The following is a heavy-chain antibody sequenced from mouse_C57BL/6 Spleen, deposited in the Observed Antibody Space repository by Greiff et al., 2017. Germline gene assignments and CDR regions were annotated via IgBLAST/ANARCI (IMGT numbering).Heavy chain of an antibody. V-gene: IGHV1-81*01. D-gene: IGHD1-1*02. J-gene: IGHJ3*01. Sequence: VKLQESGAELARPGASVKLSCKASGYTFTSYGISWVKQSTGQGLEWIGEIYPRSGNTYYNEKFKGKATLTADKSSSTAYMDLRSLTSEDSAVYFCAIWWYGSPAWFAYWGQGTLVTVSA. CDR3: AIWWYGSPAWFAY. CDR1: GYTFTSYG. CDR2: IYPRSGNT.